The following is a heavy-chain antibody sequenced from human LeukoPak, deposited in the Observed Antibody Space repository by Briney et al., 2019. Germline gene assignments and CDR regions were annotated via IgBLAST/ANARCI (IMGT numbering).Heavy chain of an antibody. V-gene: IGHV4-59*01. CDR2: IYYSGSS. J-gene: IGHJ4*02. CDR3: ARLSRGSSAGFDY. CDR1: GGSISYYY. D-gene: IGHD6-6*01. Sequence: SETLSLTCDVSGGSISYYYWNWVRQPPGKGLDWIGYIYYSGSSDYNPSLKSRVTISVDSSKNQFSLKVYSVTAADTAVYFCARLSRGSSAGFDYWGQGILVTVSS.